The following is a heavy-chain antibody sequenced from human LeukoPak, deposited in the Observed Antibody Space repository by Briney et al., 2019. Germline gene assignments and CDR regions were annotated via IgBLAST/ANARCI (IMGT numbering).Heavy chain of an antibody. D-gene: IGHD5-18*01. Sequence: SVTVSLTCVLSGYSISRWYYGGWILQPPGKGLEWIGSIYHSGSTYYNPSLKSRVTISVDTSKNQFSLKLSSVTAADTAVYYCARQASYGHFDYWGQGTLVTVSS. J-gene: IGHJ4*02. V-gene: IGHV4-38-2*01. CDR1: GYSISRWYY. CDR2: IYHSGST. CDR3: ARQASYGHFDY.